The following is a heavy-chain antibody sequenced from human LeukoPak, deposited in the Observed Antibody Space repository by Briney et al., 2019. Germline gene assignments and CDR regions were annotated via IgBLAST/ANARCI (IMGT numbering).Heavy chain of an antibody. V-gene: IGHV1-69*06. CDR2: IIPIFGTA. J-gene: IGHJ6*03. CDR1: GGTFSSYA. CDR3: ARASPSGYYYYYMDV. D-gene: IGHD3-3*01. Sequence: GASVKVSCKASGGTFSSYAISWVRQAPGQGLEWMGGIIPIFGTANYAQKFQGRVTITADKSTSTAYMELSSLRSEDTAVYYCARASPSGYYYYYMDVWGKGTTVTVSS.